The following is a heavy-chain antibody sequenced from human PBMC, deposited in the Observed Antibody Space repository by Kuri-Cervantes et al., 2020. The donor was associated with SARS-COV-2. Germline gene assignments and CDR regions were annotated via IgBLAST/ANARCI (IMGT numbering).Heavy chain of an antibody. CDR3: ARRAAAGTILLDY. Sequence: GSLRLSCTVSGYSISSGYYWGWIRQPPGKGLEWIGSIYHSGSTYYNPSLKSRVTISVDTSKNQFSLKLSSVTAADTAVYYCARRAAAGTILLDYWGQGTLVTDSS. V-gene: IGHV4-38-2*02. CDR1: GYSISSGYY. D-gene: IGHD6-13*01. CDR2: IYHSGST. J-gene: IGHJ4*02.